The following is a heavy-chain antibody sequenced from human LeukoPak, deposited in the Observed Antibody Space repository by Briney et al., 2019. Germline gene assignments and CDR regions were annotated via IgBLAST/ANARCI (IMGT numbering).Heavy chain of an antibody. CDR2: ISGSGGST. V-gene: IGHV3-23*01. CDR1: GFTFSSYA. CDR3: AKGWDIVVVPAAMQRFDY. Sequence: GGSLRLSCAASGFTFSSYAMSWVRQAPGKGLEWVSAISGSGGSTYYADSVKGRFTISRDNSKNTLYLQMNSLRAEDTAVYYCAKGWDIVVVPAAMQRFDYWGQGTLVTVSS. D-gene: IGHD2-2*01. J-gene: IGHJ4*02.